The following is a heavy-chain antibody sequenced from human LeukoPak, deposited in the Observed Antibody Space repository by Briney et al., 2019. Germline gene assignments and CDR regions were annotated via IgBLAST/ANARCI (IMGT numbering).Heavy chain of an antibody. CDR3: AKAPGFTVVTSFDW. D-gene: IGHD2-21*02. CDR2: ISGSGYRK. CDR1: GFPFRIYA. V-gene: IGHV3-23*01. Sequence: PGGSLRLSYEASGFPFRIYAMMCVPQAPGKGLECVSDISGSGYRKHYADSVKGRLTIPRDNPKHTLYLQMNSLRVEDTAVYSCAKAPGFTVVTSFDWWGQGTLVTLCS. J-gene: IGHJ4*02.